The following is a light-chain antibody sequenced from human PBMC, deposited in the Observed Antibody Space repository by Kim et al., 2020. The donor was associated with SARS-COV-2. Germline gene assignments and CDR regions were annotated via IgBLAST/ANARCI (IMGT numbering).Light chain of an antibody. Sequence: QSALTQPASVSGSPGQSITISCTGSSSDIGRFDLVSWYRQLPDTAPQLIIYDVRHQTSGVSDRLSGSKSGNTASLTISGLQAEDEAVYYCSSYSTTNSLAVVFGGGIKLTVL. CDR3: SSYSTTNSLAVV. J-gene: IGLJ2*01. CDR2: DVR. V-gene: IGLV2-14*03. CDR1: SSDIGRFDL.